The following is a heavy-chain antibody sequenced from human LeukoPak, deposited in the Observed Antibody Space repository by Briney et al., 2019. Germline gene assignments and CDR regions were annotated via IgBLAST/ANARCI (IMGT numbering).Heavy chain of an antibody. CDR1: GFTFSSYG. J-gene: IGHJ6*03. CDR3: AKSLRELGYCSGGSCYGLYYYYYMDV. V-gene: IGHV3-30*18. D-gene: IGHD2-15*01. CDR2: ISYDGSNK. Sequence: GGSLRLSCAASGFTFSSYGMHWVRQAPGKGLEWVAVISYDGSNKYYADSVKGRFTISRDNSRTTLYLQMNSLRAEDTAVYYCAKSLRELGYCSGGSCYGLYYYYYMDVWGKGTTVTVSS.